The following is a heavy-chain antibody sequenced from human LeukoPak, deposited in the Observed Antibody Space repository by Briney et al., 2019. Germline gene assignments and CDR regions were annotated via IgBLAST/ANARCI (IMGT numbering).Heavy chain of an antibody. CDR3: ASLQGPGNGNPRDDPYYYYMDV. CDR2: MYHND. CDR1: GGYISNSY. Sequence: SETLSLTCTVSGGYISNSYWSWIRQPAGKGLEWIGRMYHNDDYNPSLKSRVTISVDTSKNQFSLKLSSVTAADTAVYYCASLQGPGNGNPRDDPYYYYMDVWGKGTTVTVSS. V-gene: IGHV4-4*07. J-gene: IGHJ6*03. D-gene: IGHD4-23*01.